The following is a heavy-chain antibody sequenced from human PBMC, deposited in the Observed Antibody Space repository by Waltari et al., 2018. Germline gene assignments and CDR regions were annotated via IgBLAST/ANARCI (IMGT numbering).Heavy chain of an antibody. V-gene: IGHV4-4*07. CDR3: ARVMTTVVRGHWFDP. J-gene: IGHJ5*02. Sequence: QVQLQESGPGLVKPSETLSLTCTVSGGSISSYYWSWIRQPAGKGLEWIGRIYTSGSTNSNPSLKSRVTMSVDTSKNQFSLKLSSVTAADTAVYYCARVMTTVVRGHWFDPWGQGTLVTVSS. D-gene: IGHD4-17*01. CDR2: IYTSGST. CDR1: GGSISSYY.